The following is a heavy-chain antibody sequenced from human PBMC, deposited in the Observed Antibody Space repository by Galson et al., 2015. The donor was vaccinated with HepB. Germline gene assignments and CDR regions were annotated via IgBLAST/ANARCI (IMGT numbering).Heavy chain of an antibody. CDR1: GGSISSSSYY. Sequence: ETLSLTCTVSGGSISSSSYYWGWIRQPPGKGLEWIGSIYYSGSTYYNPSLKSRVTISVDTSKNQFSLKLSSVTAADTAVYYCARGRDGSYYPAFEFDYWGQGTLVTVSS. V-gene: IGHV4-39*01. J-gene: IGHJ4*02. D-gene: IGHD1-26*01. CDR2: IYYSGST. CDR3: ARGRDGSYYPAFEFDY.